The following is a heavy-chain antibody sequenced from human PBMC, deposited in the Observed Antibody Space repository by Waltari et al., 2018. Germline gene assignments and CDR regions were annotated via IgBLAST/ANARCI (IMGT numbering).Heavy chain of an antibody. V-gene: IGHV4-59*01. CDR2: IYYSGST. J-gene: IGHJ4*02. D-gene: IGHD3-3*02. CDR3: VRVSHFWSAPFDY. Sequence: QVQLQESGPGLVKPSETLSLTCTVSGGPISSYYWSWIRQPPGKGLEWIGYIYYSGSTNYNPSLKSRVTISVDTSKNQFSLKLSSVTAADTAVYYCVRVSHFWSAPFDYWGQGTLVTVSS. CDR1: GGPISSYY.